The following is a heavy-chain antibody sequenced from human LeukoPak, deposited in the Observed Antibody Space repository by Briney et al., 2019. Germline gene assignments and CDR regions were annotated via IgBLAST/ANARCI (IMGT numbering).Heavy chain of an antibody. D-gene: IGHD3-22*01. CDR3: AVLAVDYYDSSGYTLGDY. J-gene: IGHJ4*02. Sequence: GGSLRLSCAASGFTFSSYEMNWVRQAPGKGLEWVSYISSSGSTIYYADSVKGRFTISRDNAKNSLYLQMNSLRAEDTAVYYCAVLAVDYYDSSGYTLGDYWGQGTLVTVSS. CDR1: GFTFSSYE. CDR2: ISSSGSTI. V-gene: IGHV3-48*03.